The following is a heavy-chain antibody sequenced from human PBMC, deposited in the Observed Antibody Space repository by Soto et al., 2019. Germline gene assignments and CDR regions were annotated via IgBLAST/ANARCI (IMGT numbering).Heavy chain of an antibody. CDR1: GYTFTSYY. CDR3: ARDVTIAVVYTPILDV. J-gene: IGHJ6*02. V-gene: IGHV1-46*01. CDR2: NNPSGGST. Sequence: ASVKVSCKASGYTFTSYYMHWVRQAPGQGLEWMGINNPSGGSTSYAQKFQGRVTMTRDTSTSTVYMELSSLRSEDTAVYYCARDVTIAVVYTPILDVWGQGTTVTVSS. D-gene: IGHD6-19*01.